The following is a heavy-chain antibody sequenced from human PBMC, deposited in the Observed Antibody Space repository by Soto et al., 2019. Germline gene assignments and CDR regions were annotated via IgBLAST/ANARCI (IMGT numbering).Heavy chain of an antibody. V-gene: IGHV3-48*01. CDR1: GFTFSSYS. Sequence: GGSLRLSCAASGFTFSSYSMNWVRQAPGKGLEWVSYISSSSSTIYYADSVKGRFTISRDNAKNSLYLQMNSLRAEDTAVYYCARDRESLTIFEVAPASGGQGTLVTVSS. CDR2: ISSSSSTI. CDR3: ARDRESLTIFEVAPAS. J-gene: IGHJ4*02. D-gene: IGHD3-3*01.